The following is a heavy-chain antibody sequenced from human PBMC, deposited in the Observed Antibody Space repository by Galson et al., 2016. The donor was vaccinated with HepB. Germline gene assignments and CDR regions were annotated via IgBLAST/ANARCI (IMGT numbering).Heavy chain of an antibody. V-gene: IGHV4-31*03. CDR3: ARVPDYKYYFDY. Sequence: TLSLTCTVSGDSISSGGYYWSWIRQHPGKGLEWIGYIYYTGTTYYNPSLKSRVTISVDTSKNQFSLKLSSVTVADTAVYYCARVPDYKYYFDYWGQGILVTVSS. CDR2: IYYTGTT. J-gene: IGHJ4*02. CDR1: GDSISSGGYY. D-gene: IGHD4-11*01.